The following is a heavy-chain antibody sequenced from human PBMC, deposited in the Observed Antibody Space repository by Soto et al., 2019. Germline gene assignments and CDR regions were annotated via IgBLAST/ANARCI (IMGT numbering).Heavy chain of an antibody. CDR2: ISYDGSNK. J-gene: IGHJ4*02. V-gene: IGHV3-30*18. CDR3: AKDDYIEGNFDY. D-gene: IGHD4-17*01. CDR1: GFTFSSYG. Sequence: GGSLRLSCAASGFTFSSYGMHWVRQAPGKGLEWVAVISYDGSNKYYADSVKGRFTISRDNSKNTLYLQMNSLRAEDTAVYYCAKDDYIEGNFDYWGQGTLVTVSS.